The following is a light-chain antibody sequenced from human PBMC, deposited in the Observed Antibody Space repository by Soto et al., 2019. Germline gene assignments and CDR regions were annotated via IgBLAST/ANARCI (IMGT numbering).Light chain of an antibody. CDR2: GAS. J-gene: IGKJ3*01. V-gene: IGKV3-20*01. CDR3: QQYGTSPFT. Sequence: EIVLTQSPGTLSLSPGERATLSCRSSQSVSNNYLAWYQQKPGRAPRLLIYGASFRATGVPDRFSGSGSGTDFTLTISRLEPEDFAVYYCQQYGTSPFTFGPGTKVDIK. CDR1: QSVSNNY.